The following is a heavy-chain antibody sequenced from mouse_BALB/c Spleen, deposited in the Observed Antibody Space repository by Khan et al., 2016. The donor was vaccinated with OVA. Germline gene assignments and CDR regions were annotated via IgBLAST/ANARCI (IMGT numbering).Heavy chain of an antibody. J-gene: IGHJ3*01. CDR2: INTYTGEP. D-gene: IGHD2-12*01. CDR1: GYTFTNYG. Sequence: QIQLVQSGPELKKPGETVKISCMASGYTFTNYGMDWVKQAPGKGLKWMGWINTYTGEPTYADDFKGRFAFSLETSASTAYLQINNLKNEDTATYCCARREYYSSFAYWGQGTLVTVSA. V-gene: IGHV9-3-1*01. CDR3: ARREYYSSFAY.